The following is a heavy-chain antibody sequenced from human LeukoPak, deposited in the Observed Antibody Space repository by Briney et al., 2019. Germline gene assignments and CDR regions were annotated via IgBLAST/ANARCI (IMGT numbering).Heavy chain of an antibody. V-gene: IGHV4-34*01. CDR3: ARRSKLRYFDWLSNFDY. J-gene: IGHJ4*02. D-gene: IGHD3-9*01. CDR2: MNHSGST. Sequence: SETLSLTCTVSGGSISSYHWSWIRQPPGKGLEWIGEMNHSGSTNHNPSLKSRVTISVDTSKNQFSLKLSSVTAADTAVYYCARRSKLRYFDWLSNFDYWGQGTLVTVSS. CDR1: GGSISSYH.